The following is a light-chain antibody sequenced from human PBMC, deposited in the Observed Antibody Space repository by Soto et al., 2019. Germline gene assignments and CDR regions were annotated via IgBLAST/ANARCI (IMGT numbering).Light chain of an antibody. CDR2: RAS. J-gene: IGKJ4*01. CDR1: ESVSDD. CDR3: QQRINWPLT. V-gene: IGKV3-11*01. Sequence: IVLTQSPANLSVSPGERATLSCRASESVSDDLAWYQQKPGRAPRLLIYRASTRAAAVSARFSGSGSGTDFTLTISSLEPEDFAVYFCQQRINWPLTFGGGTKADNK.